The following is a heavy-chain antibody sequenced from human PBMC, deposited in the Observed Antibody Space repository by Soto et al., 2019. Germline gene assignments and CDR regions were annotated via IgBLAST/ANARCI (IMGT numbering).Heavy chain of an antibody. J-gene: IGHJ4*02. V-gene: IGHV3-23*01. CDR3: AKVRVDYDGWSGYRRTHFDY. CDR2: ISGSGGST. Sequence: GGSLRLACAASGFTFSSYAMSWVRQAPGKGMEWVSAISGSGGSTYYADSVKGRFTISRDNSKNTLYLQMSSLRAEDTAVYYCAKVRVDYDGWSGYRRTHFDYWGQGTLVTVSS. CDR1: GFTFSSYA. D-gene: IGHD3-3*01.